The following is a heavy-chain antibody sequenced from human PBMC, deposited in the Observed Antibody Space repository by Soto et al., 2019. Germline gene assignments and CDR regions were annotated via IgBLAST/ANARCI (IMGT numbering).Heavy chain of an antibody. CDR2: INQDGSEK. V-gene: IGHV3-7*01. D-gene: IGHD6-25*01. CDR3: AREKRANGYFDY. CDR1: GFTFSNYW. J-gene: IGHJ4*02. Sequence: EVQLVESGGGWVQPGGSLRLSCEASGFTFSNYWMRWVRQAPGKGLEWVANINQDGSEKYFVGSVNGRFTISRDNAKNSLFLQVNSLRAEDTAVHYCAREKRANGYFDYWGQGTPVTVSS.